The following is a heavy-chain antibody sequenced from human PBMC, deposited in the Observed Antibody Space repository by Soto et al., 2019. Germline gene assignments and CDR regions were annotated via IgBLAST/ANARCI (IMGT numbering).Heavy chain of an antibody. CDR3: VREDILGARSFDY. D-gene: IGHD1-26*01. Sequence: PGGALRLSCAASGFTCGGYSMNWVRQAPGKGLEWISYISSLSSPRYYAESVEGRFIISRDNAKNSLYLQMNRLRDEDTAVYFCVREDILGARSFDYWGQGTLVTVSS. CDR2: ISSLSSPR. CDR1: GFTCGGYS. J-gene: IGHJ4*02. V-gene: IGHV3-48*02.